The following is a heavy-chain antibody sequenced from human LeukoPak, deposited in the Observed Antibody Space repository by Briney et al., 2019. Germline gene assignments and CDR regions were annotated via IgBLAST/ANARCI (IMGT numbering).Heavy chain of an antibody. CDR1: GYSISSGYY. J-gene: IGHJ5*02. D-gene: IGHD3-22*01. V-gene: IGHV4-38-2*01. CDR2: VYHSGST. Sequence: SETLSLTCAVSGYSISSGYYWGWIRQPPGKGLEWIGSVYHSGSTYYNPSLKSRVTISVDTSKNQFSLKLSSVTAADTAVYYCARHGDYYDTSQSDPWGQGTLVTVSS. CDR3: ARHGDYYDTSQSDP.